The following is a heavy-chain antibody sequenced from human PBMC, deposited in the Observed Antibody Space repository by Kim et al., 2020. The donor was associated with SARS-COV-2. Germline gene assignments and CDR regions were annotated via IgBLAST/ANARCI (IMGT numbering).Heavy chain of an antibody. J-gene: IGHJ4*02. CDR3: ATVPAIFGVVPPDY. D-gene: IGHD3-3*01. V-gene: IGHV1-24*01. Sequence: AQQFQGRVTMTEDTSTDTAYMELSSLRSADTAVYYCATVPAIFGVVPPDYWGQGTLVTVSS.